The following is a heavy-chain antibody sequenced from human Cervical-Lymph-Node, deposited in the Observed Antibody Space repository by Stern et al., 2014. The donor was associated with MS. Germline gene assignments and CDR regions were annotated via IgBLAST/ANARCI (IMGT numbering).Heavy chain of an antibody. J-gene: IGHJ5*02. V-gene: IGHV3-30-3*01. CDR1: GFTFSDYA. CDR3: ARGLYDFWSGQGFDP. CDR2: ISNDGSDE. D-gene: IGHD3-3*01. Sequence: MQLVESGGGVVQPGRSLRLSCAASGFTFSDYAMHWVRQAPGEGLAWVAVISNDGSDEYYADSVKGRFTISRDNSKNTLYLQMNSLRVEDTAVYYCARGLYDFWSGQGFDPWGQGTLVTVSS.